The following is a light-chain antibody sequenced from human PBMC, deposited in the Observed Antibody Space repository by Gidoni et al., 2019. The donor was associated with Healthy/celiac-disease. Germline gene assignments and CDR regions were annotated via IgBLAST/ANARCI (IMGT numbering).Light chain of an antibody. V-gene: IGKV2-28*01. CDR3: MQALQTPWT. CDR2: LGS. Sequence: DLVMTQSPLSLPVTPGEPASLSCRSRQSLLHSNPYNYLDWYLQKPGQSPQLLIYLGSNRASGVPDRFSGSGSGTDFTLKISRVEAEDVGVYYCMQALQTPWTFXXXTKVEIK. CDR1: QSLLHSNPYNY. J-gene: IGKJ1*01.